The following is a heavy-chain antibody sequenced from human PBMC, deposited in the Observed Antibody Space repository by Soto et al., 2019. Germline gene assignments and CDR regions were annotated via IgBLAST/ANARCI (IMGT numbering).Heavy chain of an antibody. V-gene: IGHV3-33*01. Sequence: PGGSLRLSCAASGFTFSSYGMHWVRQAPGKGLEWVAVIWYDGSNKYYADSVKGRFTISRDNSKNTLYLQMNSLRAEDTAVYYCARGGHFDWLFYFDYWGQGTLVTVSS. J-gene: IGHJ4*02. D-gene: IGHD3-9*01. CDR1: GFTFSSYG. CDR2: IWYDGSNK. CDR3: ARGGHFDWLFYFDY.